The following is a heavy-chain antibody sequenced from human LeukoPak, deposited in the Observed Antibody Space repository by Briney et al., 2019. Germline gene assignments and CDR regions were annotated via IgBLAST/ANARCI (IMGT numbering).Heavy chain of an antibody. D-gene: IGHD2-2*01. J-gene: IGHJ4*02. V-gene: IGHV3-66*04. CDR3: ARHPEPGYCSSTSCHESYFDY. CDR1: GFTVSSNY. Sequence: GGSLRLSCAASGFTVSSNYMNWVRQAPGKGLEWVSVIYSGGDAYYADSVKGRFTISRDNSKNTLFLQMNSLRAEDTAVYYCARHPEPGYCSSTSCHESYFDYWGQGTLVTVSS. CDR2: IYSGGDA.